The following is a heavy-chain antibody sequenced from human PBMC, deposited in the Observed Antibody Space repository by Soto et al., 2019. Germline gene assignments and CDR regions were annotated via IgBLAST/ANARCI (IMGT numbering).Heavy chain of an antibody. J-gene: IGHJ4*02. CDR1: GYTFTSDD. D-gene: IGHD3-3*01. Sequence: ASVKVSCKASGYTFTSDDINWVRQATGQGLEWMGWMNPNSGNTGYAQKFQGRVTMTRNTSISTAYMELSSLRSEDTAVYYCARVLRFLEWSIGYWGQGTLVTVSS. CDR2: MNPNSGNT. CDR3: ARVLRFLEWSIGY. V-gene: IGHV1-8*01.